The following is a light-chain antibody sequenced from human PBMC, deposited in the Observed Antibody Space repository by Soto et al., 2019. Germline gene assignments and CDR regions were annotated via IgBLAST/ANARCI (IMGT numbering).Light chain of an antibody. CDR2: EVT. J-gene: IGLJ1*01. V-gene: IGLV2-14*01. CDR1: STDIGAYNY. CDR3: NSYTTLSNRV. Sequence: QSVLTQPASVSGSPGQSITISCTGTSTDIGAYNYVSWYQQHPGKAPKLLIYEVTNRPSGVSNRFSGSKSGNTASLTISGLQAEDEASYYCNSYTTLSNRVFGTGTKVTV.